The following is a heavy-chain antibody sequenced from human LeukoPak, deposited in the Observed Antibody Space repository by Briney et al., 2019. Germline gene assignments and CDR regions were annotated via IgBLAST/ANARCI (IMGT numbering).Heavy chain of an antibody. V-gene: IGHV3-74*01. CDR3: ARDHQWLVRLHYYYMDV. Sequence: GGSLRLSCAASGFTFSSYWMHWVRQAPGKGLVWVSRINSDGSSTSYADSVKGRFTISRDNAKNTLYLQMSSLRAEDTAVYYCARDHQWLVRLHYYYMDVWGKGTTVTISS. CDR2: INSDGSST. CDR1: GFTFSSYW. D-gene: IGHD6-19*01. J-gene: IGHJ6*03.